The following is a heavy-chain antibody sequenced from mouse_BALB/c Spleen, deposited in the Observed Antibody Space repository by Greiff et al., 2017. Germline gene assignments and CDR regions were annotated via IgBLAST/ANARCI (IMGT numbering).Heavy chain of an antibody. CDR2: IYPGDGDT. CDR1: GYAFSSSW. CDR3: ARYDYDEGVYAMDY. D-gene: IGHD2-4*01. J-gene: IGHJ4*01. V-gene: IGHV1-82*01. Sequence: QVQLQQSGPELVKPGASVKISCKASGYAFSSSWMNWVKQRPGQGLEWIGRIYPGDGDTNYNGKFKGKATLTADKSSSTAYMQLSSLTSVDSAVYFCARYDYDEGVYAMDYWGQGTSVTVSS.